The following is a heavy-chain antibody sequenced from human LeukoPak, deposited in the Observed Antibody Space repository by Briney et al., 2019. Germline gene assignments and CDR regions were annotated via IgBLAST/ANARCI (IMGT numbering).Heavy chain of an antibody. J-gene: IGHJ4*02. V-gene: IGHV4-4*07. Sequence: SETLSLTCTVSGASISSYYWSWIRQPAGKGLEWIGRISTSGNTNYNPSLKSRVTMSVDTSKNHFSLILTSVTAADTAVYYCARDSSGYDWFYDYWGQGTLVTVSS. CDR1: GASISSYY. CDR2: ISTSGNT. CDR3: ARDSSGYDWFYDY. D-gene: IGHD5-12*01.